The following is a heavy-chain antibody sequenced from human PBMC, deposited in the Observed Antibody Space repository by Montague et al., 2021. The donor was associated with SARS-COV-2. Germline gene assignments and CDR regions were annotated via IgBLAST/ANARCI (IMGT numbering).Heavy chain of an antibody. Sequence: SETLSLTCAVSGGSISSSNWWSWVRQPPGKGLEWIGEIYHSGNTNYNPSLQSRFTISVGKSKDQFSLRLSSVTAADTAVYYCARSSILGARRFWGQGTLVTVSS. CDR3: ARSSILGARRF. CDR1: GGSISSSNW. CDR2: IYHSGNT. J-gene: IGHJ4*02. V-gene: IGHV4-4*02. D-gene: IGHD3-16*01.